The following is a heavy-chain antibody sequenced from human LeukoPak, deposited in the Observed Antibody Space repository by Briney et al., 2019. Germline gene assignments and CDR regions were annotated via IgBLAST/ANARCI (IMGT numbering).Heavy chain of an antibody. J-gene: IGHJ4*02. V-gene: IGHV1-2*02. CDR1: GGTFSSYA. Sequence: GASVKVSCKASGGTFSSYAISWVRQAPGQGLEWMGWINPNSGGTNYAQKFQGRVTMTRDTSISTAYMELSRLRSDDTAVYYCARDMRRIGGTQRAYWGQGTLVTVSS. D-gene: IGHD3-10*01. CDR2: INPNSGGT. CDR3: ARDMRRIGGTQRAY.